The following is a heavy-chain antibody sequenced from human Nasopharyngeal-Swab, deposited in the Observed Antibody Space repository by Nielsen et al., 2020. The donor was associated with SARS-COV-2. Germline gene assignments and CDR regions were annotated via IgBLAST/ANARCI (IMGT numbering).Heavy chain of an antibody. CDR2: IYPGDSDT. Sequence: GESLKISCKGSGYSLTSYWIGWVRQMPGKGLEWVGIIYPGDSDTRYSPSFQGQVTISADKSISTAYLQWSSLKASDTAMYYCARLYEARLYYYYYMDVWGKGTTVTVSS. CDR3: ARLYEARLYYYYYMDV. V-gene: IGHV5-51*01. D-gene: IGHD6-6*01. CDR1: GYSLTSYW. J-gene: IGHJ6*03.